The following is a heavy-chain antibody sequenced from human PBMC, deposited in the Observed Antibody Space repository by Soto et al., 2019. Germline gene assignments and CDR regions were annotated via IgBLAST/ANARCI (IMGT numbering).Heavy chain of an antibody. CDR3: AKDYDFWSGGFDY. D-gene: IGHD3-3*01. J-gene: IGHJ4*02. CDR2: ISWNSGTI. CDR1: GFTFDDYA. Sequence: EVQLVESGGGLVQPGRSLRLSCAASGFTFDDYAMHWVRQAPGKGLEWVSGISWNSGTIGYAGSVKGRFTISRDNAKNSLYLQMNSLRAEDTALYYCAKDYDFWSGGFDYWGQGTLVTVSS. V-gene: IGHV3-9*01.